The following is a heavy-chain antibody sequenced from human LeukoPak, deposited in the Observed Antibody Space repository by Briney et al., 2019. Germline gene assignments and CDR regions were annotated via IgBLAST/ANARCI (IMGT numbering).Heavy chain of an antibody. J-gene: IGHJ4*02. CDR2: ISYDGSNK. D-gene: IGHD1-26*01. Sequence: PWGSLRLSCAASGFTFSSYGMHWVRQAPGKGLEWVAVISYDGSNKYYADSVKGRFTISRDNSKNTLYLQMNSLRAEDTAVYYCANSGSYSTHFDYWGQGTLVTVSS. CDR1: GFTFSSYG. CDR3: ANSGSYSTHFDY. V-gene: IGHV3-30*18.